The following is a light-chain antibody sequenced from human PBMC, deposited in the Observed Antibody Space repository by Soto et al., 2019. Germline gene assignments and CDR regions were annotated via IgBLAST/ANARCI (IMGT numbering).Light chain of an antibody. J-gene: IGKJ4*01. V-gene: IGKV3-11*01. Sequence: EIVMTQSPATLSVSPGERATLSCRASQSVSSNLAWYQQRPGQAPRLLIYGASSRATGIPARFSGSGSGTDFTLTISSLEPEDSAVYYCHQRSSWPLTFGGGTKVDIK. CDR3: HQRSSWPLT. CDR1: QSVSSN. CDR2: GAS.